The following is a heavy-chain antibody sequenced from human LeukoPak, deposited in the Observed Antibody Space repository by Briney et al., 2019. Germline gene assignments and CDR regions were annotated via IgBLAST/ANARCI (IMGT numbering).Heavy chain of an antibody. Sequence: SETLSLTCAVSGYSISSGYYWGWIRQPPGKGLEWIGSIYQSGSTYYNPSLKSRVTISVDTSKNQFSLKLSSVTAADTAVYYCATSGVVARGDYLGQGTLVTVSS. CDR1: GYSISSGYY. V-gene: IGHV4-38-2*01. CDR3: ATSGVVARGDY. D-gene: IGHD5-12*01. J-gene: IGHJ4*02. CDR2: IYQSGST.